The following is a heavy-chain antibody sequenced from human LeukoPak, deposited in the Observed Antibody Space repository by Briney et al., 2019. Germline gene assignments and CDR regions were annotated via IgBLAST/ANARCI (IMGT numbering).Heavy chain of an antibody. Sequence: PGGSLRLSCAASGFTFSSYSMNWVRQAPGKGLEWVSSISSSSSYIYYADSVKGQFTISRDNAKNSLYLQMNSLRAEDTAVYYCALSIFYDSSGLDYWGQGTLVTVSP. D-gene: IGHD3-22*01. CDR2: ISSSSSYI. J-gene: IGHJ4*02. CDR3: ALSIFYDSSGLDY. CDR1: GFTFSSYS. V-gene: IGHV3-21*01.